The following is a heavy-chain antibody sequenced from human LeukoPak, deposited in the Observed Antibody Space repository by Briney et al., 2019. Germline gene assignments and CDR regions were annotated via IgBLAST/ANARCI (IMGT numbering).Heavy chain of an antibody. Sequence: GGSLRLSCAASGFIFSNYVMHWVRQAPGKGLEWVAVIWYDGSNKYYADSVKGRFTISRDNSKNTVYLQMNSLRAEDTAVYYCARGLRNTDTFDIWGQGTMVTVSS. CDR3: ARGLRNTDTFDI. J-gene: IGHJ3*02. CDR1: GFIFSNYV. CDR2: IWYDGSNK. V-gene: IGHV3-33*01.